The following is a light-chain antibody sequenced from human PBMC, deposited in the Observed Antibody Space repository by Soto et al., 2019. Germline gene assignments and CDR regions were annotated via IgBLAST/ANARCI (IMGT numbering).Light chain of an antibody. J-gene: IGLJ2*01. V-gene: IGLV2-23*02. CDR2: EVN. CDR1: SSDVGNYNL. CDR3: CSYARSDSVV. Sequence: QSALTQPASVSGSPGQSITFSCTGTSSDVGNYNLVSWYQQHPGKAPKLMIYEVNKRPSGVSNRFSGSRSGNTASLTISGLQAEDEADYYGCSYARSDSVVFGGGTKLTVL.